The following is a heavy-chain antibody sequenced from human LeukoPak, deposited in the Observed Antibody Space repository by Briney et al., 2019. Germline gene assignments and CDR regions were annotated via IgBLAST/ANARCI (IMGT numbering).Heavy chain of an antibody. CDR3: TRLGGSYYPAVVDY. V-gene: IGHV3-73*01. CDR1: GFTFSGSA. CDR2: IRSKANGYAT. J-gene: IGHJ4*02. D-gene: IGHD1-26*01. Sequence: GGSLRLSCAASGFTFSGSAMHWVRQASGKGLEWVGRIRSKANGYATAYAASVKGRFTISRDDSKNTAYLQMNSLKTEDTAVYYCTRLGGSYYPAVVDYWGQGTLVTVSS.